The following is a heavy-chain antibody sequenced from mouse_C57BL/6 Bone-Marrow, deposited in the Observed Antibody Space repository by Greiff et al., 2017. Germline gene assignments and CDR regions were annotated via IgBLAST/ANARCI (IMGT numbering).Heavy chain of an antibody. V-gene: IGHV1-54*01. Sequence: QVQLQQSGAELVRPGTSVKVSCKASGYAFTNYLIEWVKQRPGQGLEWIGVINPGSGGTNYNEKFKGKATLTADKSSSTAYMQLSSLTSEDSAVYFCARGTIYYYGFAYWGQGTLVTVSA. J-gene: IGHJ3*01. CDR2: INPGSGGT. CDR3: ARGTIYYYGFAY. D-gene: IGHD1-1*01. CDR1: GYAFTNYL.